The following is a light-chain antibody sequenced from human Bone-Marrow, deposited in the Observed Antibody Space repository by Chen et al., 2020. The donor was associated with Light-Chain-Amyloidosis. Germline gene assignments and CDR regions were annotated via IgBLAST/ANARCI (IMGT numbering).Light chain of an antibody. CDR3: QVWDRSSDRPV. V-gene: IGLV3-21*02. Sequence: SYVLTQPSSVSVAPGQTATIACGGNNLGSTSVHGYQQTPGQAPLVVVYDDSDRPSVNPERLSGANSGNPSTLTISRGEDGEEADYYCQVWDRSSDRPVFGGGTKLTVL. J-gene: IGLJ3*02. CDR2: DDS. CDR1: NLGSTS.